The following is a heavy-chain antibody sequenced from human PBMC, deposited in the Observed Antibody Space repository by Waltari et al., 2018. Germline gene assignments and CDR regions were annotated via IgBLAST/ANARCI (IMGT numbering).Heavy chain of an antibody. CDR2: IYHSGST. V-gene: IGHV4-38-2*02. D-gene: IGHD3-22*01. Sequence: QVQLQESGPGLVKPSETLSLTCAVSGYSISSGYYWGWIRQPPGKGLEWIGSIYHSGSTYYNPSLKSRVTISVDTSKNQFSLKPSSVTAADTAVYYCARETKYYYDSSGYLGFDYWGQGTLVTVSS. CDR3: ARETKYYYDSSGYLGFDY. CDR1: GYSISSGYY. J-gene: IGHJ4*02.